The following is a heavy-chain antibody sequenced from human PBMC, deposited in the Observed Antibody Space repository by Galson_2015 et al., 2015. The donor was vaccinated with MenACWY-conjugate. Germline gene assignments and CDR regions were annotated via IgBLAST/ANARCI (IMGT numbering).Heavy chain of an antibody. V-gene: IGHV1-69*04. J-gene: IGHJ6*02. D-gene: IGHD1-7*01. CDR1: GGTFSSYA. CDR2: IIPILGIA. Sequence: SVKVSCKASGGTFSSYAISWVRQAPGQGLEWMGRIIPILGIANYAQKFQGRVTITADRSTSTAYMELSSLRSEDTAVYYCARDLPNLELLSTIDYYYGMDVWGQGTTVTVSS. CDR3: ARDLPNLELLSTIDYYYGMDV.